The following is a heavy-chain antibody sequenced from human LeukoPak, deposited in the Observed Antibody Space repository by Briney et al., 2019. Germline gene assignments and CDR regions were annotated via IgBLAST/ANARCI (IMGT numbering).Heavy chain of an antibody. V-gene: IGHV4-39*01. D-gene: IGHD3-10*01. CDR2: IYYSGST. J-gene: IGHJ6*03. CDR1: GGSISSSTYY. CDR3: ARQDYGSGTYYYYYMDV. Sequence: SETLSLTCSVSGGSISSSTYYWGWIRQPPGKGLEWIGNIYYSGSTYYNPSLKSRVTISVDTSKNQFSLRLNSVTAADTAVYYCARQDYGSGTYYYYYMDVWGKGTTVTVSS.